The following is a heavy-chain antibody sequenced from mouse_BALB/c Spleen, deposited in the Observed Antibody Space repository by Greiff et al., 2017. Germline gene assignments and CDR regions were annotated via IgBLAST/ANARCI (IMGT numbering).Heavy chain of an antibody. CDR3: ASSGPTTVVACAY. Sequence: EVKLVESGGGLVQPGGSLKLSCAASGFTFSSYGMHWVRQAPEKGLEWVAYISSGSSTIYYADTVKGRFTISRDNPKNTLFLHMTSLRSEDTAMYSCASSGPTTVVACAYWGQGTTLTVAS. D-gene: IGHD1-1*01. V-gene: IGHV5-17*02. J-gene: IGHJ2*01. CDR2: ISSGSSTI. CDR1: GFTFSSYG.